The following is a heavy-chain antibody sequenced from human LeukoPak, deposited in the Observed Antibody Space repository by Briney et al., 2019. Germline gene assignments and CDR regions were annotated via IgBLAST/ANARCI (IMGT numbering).Heavy chain of an antibody. D-gene: IGHD4-17*01. CDR2: ISYDGSNK. Sequence: PGRSLRLSCAASGFTFSSYAMHWGRQAPGKGLEWVAVISYDGSNKYYADSVKGRFTISRDNSQNTLYMQMNSLRAEDTAVYYCARDLGDYSPDDYWGQGTLVTVSS. V-gene: IGHV3-30*01. J-gene: IGHJ4*02. CDR3: ARDLGDYSPDDY. CDR1: GFTFSSYA.